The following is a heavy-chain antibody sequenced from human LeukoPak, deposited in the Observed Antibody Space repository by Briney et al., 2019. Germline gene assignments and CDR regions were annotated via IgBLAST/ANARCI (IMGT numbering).Heavy chain of an antibody. V-gene: IGHV3-21*01. J-gene: IGHJ4*02. CDR1: GFTFSSYS. CDR3: ARGPLPDY. CDR2: ISSSSNYI. Sequence: GGSLRLSCAASGFTFSSYSMNWVRQAPGKGLEWVSSISSSSNYIYYADSLKGRFTVSRDNAKNSVYLQMNSLRAEDTAVYYCARGPLPDYWGQGTLVTVSS.